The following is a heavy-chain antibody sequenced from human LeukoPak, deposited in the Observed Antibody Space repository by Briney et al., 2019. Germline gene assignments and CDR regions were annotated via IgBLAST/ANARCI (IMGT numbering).Heavy chain of an antibody. CDR1: GGSISSSSYY. CDR2: IYYSGST. CDR3: ARGAILNWFDP. V-gene: IGHV4-39*07. Sequence: SETLSLTCTVSGGSISSSSYYWGWIRQPPGKGLEWIGSIYYSGSTYYNPSLKSRVTISVDTSKNQFSLKLSSVTAADTAVYYCARGAILNWFDPWGQGTLVTVSS. J-gene: IGHJ5*02.